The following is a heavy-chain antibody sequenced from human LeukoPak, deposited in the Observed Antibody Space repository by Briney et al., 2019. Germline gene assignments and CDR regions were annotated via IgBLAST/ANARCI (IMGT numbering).Heavy chain of an antibody. D-gene: IGHD1-1*01. V-gene: IGHV4-59*01. J-gene: IGHJ4*02. Sequence: PSETLSLTCTVSGDSISGYYWSWIRQPPGKGLEWIGYVYYNGNSDYNPSLKSRVSMSIDTSKNQLSLKLSSVTAADTAVHYCARAHSNNWHVDYWGQGTLVTVSS. CDR1: GDSISGYY. CDR2: VYYNGNS. CDR3: ARAHSNNWHVDY.